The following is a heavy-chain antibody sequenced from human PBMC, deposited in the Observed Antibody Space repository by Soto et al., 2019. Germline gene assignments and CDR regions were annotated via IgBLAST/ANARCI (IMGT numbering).Heavy chain of an antibody. D-gene: IGHD3-22*01. CDR2: IIPIFGTA. CDR1: GGTFSSYA. Sequence: SVKVSCKASGGTFSSYAISWVRPAPGQGLEWMGGIIPIFGTANYAQKFQGRVTITADESTSTAYMELSSLRSEDTAVYYCAGGGTYYYDSSGYAPRYYFDYWGQGTLVTVSS. J-gene: IGHJ4*02. V-gene: IGHV1-69*13. CDR3: AGGGTYYYDSSGYAPRYYFDY.